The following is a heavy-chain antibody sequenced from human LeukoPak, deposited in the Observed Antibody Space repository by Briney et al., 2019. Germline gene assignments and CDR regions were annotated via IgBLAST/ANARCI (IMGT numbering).Heavy chain of an antibody. CDR3: ARDNGYDFWSGYPGGFQH. Sequence: ASVKVSCKASGYTFTSYGISWVRQAPGQGLEWRGWISAYNGNTNYAQKLRGRVTMTTDTSTSTAYMELRSLRSDDTAVYYCARDNGYDFWSGYPGGFQHWGQGTLVTVSS. CDR1: GYTFTSYG. V-gene: IGHV1-18*01. D-gene: IGHD3-3*01. CDR2: ISAYNGNT. J-gene: IGHJ1*01.